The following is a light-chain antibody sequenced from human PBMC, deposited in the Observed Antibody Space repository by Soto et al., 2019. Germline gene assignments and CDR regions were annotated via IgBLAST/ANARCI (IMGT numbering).Light chain of an antibody. CDR3: QQSYSTPPT. V-gene: IGKV2-28*01. CDR2: LGS. Sequence: DIVMTQSPLSLSVTPGEPASISCRCSQSLLHRNGYNYLDWYLQKPGQSPQLLISLGSNRASGVPDRLSGSGSGTDFTLTISSLQPEDFATYYCQQSYSTPPTFGGGTKVEIK. J-gene: IGKJ4*01. CDR1: QSLLHRNGYNY.